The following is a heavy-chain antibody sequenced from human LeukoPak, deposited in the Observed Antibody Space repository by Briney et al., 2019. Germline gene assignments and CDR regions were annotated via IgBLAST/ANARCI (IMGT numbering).Heavy chain of an antibody. CDR1: GGSISSSTYY. CDR3: ARGSSRFGYNYFDY. Sequence: SETLSLTCTVSGGSISSSTYYWGWIRQSPGKGLEWIGSIYYTGSTYSNPSLKSRVTISVDTSKNQFSLKLSSVTAADTAVYYCARGSSRFGYNYFDYWGQGTLVTVSS. CDR2: IYYTGST. D-gene: IGHD5-24*01. J-gene: IGHJ4*02. V-gene: IGHV4-39*01.